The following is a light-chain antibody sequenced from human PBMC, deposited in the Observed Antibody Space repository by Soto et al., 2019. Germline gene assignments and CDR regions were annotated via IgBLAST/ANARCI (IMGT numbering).Light chain of an antibody. CDR3: QQYGSSPWT. CDR1: QSVTSSY. Sequence: EVVLAQCPGTLSLSPGERATLSCRASQSVTSSYLAWYQQKPGQAPRLLIYGASSRATGIPDRFSGSGSETDFTLTISRLEPEDFAVYYCQQYGSSPWTFGQGTKVDIK. CDR2: GAS. J-gene: IGKJ1*01. V-gene: IGKV3-20*01.